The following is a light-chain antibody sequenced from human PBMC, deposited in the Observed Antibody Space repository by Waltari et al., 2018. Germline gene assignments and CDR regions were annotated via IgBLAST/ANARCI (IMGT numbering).Light chain of an antibody. J-gene: IGLJ2*01. CDR3: ASYTSSDSFVV. CDR2: DVT. Sequence: QSALTQPASVSGSPGQSITISCTGTSSDIGDYNFVSWYQHHPGEASKLVIYDVTNRPSGSSNRFSGSKSGNTASLTISGLQAEDEANYVCASYTSSDSFVVFGGGTKLTVL. V-gene: IGLV2-14*03. CDR1: SSDIGDYNF.